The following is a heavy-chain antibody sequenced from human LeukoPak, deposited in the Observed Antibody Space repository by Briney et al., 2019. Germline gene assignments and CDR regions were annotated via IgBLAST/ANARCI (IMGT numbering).Heavy chain of an antibody. CDR3: ARDIAARPGFYDY. J-gene: IGHJ4*02. D-gene: IGHD6-6*01. V-gene: IGHV3-21*01. CDR1: GFTFSSYS. Sequence: EGSLRLSCAASGFTFSSYSMNWVRQAPGKGLEWVSSISSSSSYIYYADSVKGRFTISRDNAKNSLYLQMNSLRAEDTAVYYCARDIAARPGFYDYWGQGALVTVSS. CDR2: ISSSSSYI.